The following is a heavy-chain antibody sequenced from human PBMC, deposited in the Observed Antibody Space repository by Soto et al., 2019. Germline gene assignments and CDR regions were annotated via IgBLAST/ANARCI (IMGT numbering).Heavy chain of an antibody. CDR1: GGSISSSSYY. Sequence: QLQLQESGPGLVKPSETLSLTCTVSGGSISSSSYYWGWIRQPPGKGLEWIGSIYYSGSTYYNPSLKSRVTISVDTSKNQFSLKLSSVTAADTAVYYCARRYESVAEPPHFDYWGQGTLVTVSS. CDR3: ARRYESVAEPPHFDY. CDR2: IYYSGST. V-gene: IGHV4-39*01. D-gene: IGHD6-19*01. J-gene: IGHJ4*02.